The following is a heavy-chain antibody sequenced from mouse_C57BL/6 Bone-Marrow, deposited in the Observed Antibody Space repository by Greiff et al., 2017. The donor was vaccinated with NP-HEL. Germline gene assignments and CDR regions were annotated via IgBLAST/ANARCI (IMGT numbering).Heavy chain of an antibody. J-gene: IGHJ3*01. CDR3: ARKGGLLWLRRGFAY. Sequence: QVQLKESGPELVKPGASVKLSCKASGYTFTSYAINWVKQRPGQGLEWIGWIYPRDGSTKYNEKFKGKATLTVDTSSSTAYMELHSLTSEDAAVYCCARKGGLLWLRRGFAYWGQGTLVTVSA. V-gene: IGHV1-85*01. CDR2: IYPRDGST. CDR1: GYTFTSYA. D-gene: IGHD2-2*01.